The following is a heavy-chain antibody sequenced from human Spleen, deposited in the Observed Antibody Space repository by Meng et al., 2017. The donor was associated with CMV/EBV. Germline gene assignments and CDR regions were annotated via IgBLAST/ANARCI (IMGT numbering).Heavy chain of an antibody. V-gene: IGHV1-46*01. CDR1: GYTFTGYY. J-gene: IGHJ4*02. CDR3: ARSESLDH. Sequence: ASVKVSCKASGYTFTGYYIHWVRQAPGQGLEWMGIINPVSGVTTYAQKFQGRVTMARDTSTTTVYMEMSSLRSDDTAVFYCARSESLDHWGQGTLVTVSS. CDR2: INPVSGVT.